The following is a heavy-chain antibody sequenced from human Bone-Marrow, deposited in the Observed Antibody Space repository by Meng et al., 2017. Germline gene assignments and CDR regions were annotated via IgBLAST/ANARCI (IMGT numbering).Heavy chain of an antibody. V-gene: IGHV3-30*04. J-gene: IGHJ4*02. Sequence: GESLKISCAASGFTFSSYAMHWVRQAPGKGLEWVAVISYDGSNKYYADSVKGRFTISRDNSKNPLYLQMNSLRAEDTAVYYCARIDYAQDFDYWGQGTLVTVSS. CDR1: GFTFSSYA. CDR3: ARIDYAQDFDY. CDR2: ISYDGSNK. D-gene: IGHD4-17*01.